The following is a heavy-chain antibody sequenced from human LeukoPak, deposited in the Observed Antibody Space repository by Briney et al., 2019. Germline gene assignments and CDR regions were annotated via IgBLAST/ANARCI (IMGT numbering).Heavy chain of an antibody. CDR1: GYTFTSYG. CDR3: ARRGWNFDRLLLRGVENSLDY. V-gene: IGHV1-18*01. Sequence: ASVKVSCKASGYTFTSYGISCVRQAPGQGLEWMGWISAYNGNTNYAQKLQGRVTMTTDTSTSTAYMELRSLRSDDTAVYYCARRGWNFDRLLLRGVENSLDYWGQGTLVTVSS. CDR2: ISAYNGNT. D-gene: IGHD3-9*01. J-gene: IGHJ4*02.